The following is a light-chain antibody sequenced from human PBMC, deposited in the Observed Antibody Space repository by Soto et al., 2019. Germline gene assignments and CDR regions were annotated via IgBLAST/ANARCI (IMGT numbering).Light chain of an antibody. CDR2: AAS. CDR3: QHYNSYSEA. V-gene: IGKV1D-16*01. Sequence: DIQMTQSPSSVSASVGYRVPITCRASQGISNSLAWYQQKPGKAPKLLIYAASSLQSGVPSRFGGSGSGTEFTLTISSLQPDDFATYYCQHYNSYSEAFGQGTKVDIK. CDR1: QGISNS. J-gene: IGKJ1*01.